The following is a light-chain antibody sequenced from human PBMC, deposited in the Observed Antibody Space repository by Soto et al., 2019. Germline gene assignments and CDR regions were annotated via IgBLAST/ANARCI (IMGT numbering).Light chain of an antibody. CDR2: VAS. J-gene: IGKJ1*01. CDR1: QSVSSSF. Sequence: EIALTKSPGTLSWSTAERASISFRASQSVSSSFLAWYQQKPGQGPRLLIHVASFRATGIPDRFSGSGSGTEFTLTISSLQPEDFATYYCQPYQIDWTFGTGTKVDIK. V-gene: IGKV3-20*01. CDR3: QPYQIDWT.